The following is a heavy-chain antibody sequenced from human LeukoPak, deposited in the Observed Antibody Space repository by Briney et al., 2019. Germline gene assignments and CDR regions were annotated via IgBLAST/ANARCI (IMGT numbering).Heavy chain of an antibody. D-gene: IGHD3-10*01. J-gene: IGHJ6*02. CDR1: GFTFSSYA. Sequence: SGGSLRFSCAASGFTFSSYAMSWVRQAPGKGLEWVSAISGSGGSTYYADSVKGRFTISRDNSKNTLYLQMNSLRAEDTAVYYCARDYYGSGSYETNYYYGMDVWGQETTVTVSS. CDR3: ARDYYGSGSYETNYYYGMDV. V-gene: IGHV3-23*01. CDR2: ISGSGGST.